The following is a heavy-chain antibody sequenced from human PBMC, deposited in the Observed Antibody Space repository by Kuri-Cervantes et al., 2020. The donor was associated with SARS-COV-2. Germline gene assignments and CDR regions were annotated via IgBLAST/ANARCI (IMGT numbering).Heavy chain of an antibody. CDR1: GYTFTSYY. CDR2: INPSGGST. Sequence: ASVKVSCKASGYTFTSYYMHWVRQAPGQGLEWMGIINPSGGSTSYAQKFQGRVTMTRDTSTSTVYMELSSLRSEDTAVYYCARDSNSHRWDYYYYYGMDVRGQGTTVTVSS. J-gene: IGHJ6*02. CDR3: ARDSNSHRWDYYYYYGMDV. V-gene: IGHV1-46*01. D-gene: IGHD4-23*01.